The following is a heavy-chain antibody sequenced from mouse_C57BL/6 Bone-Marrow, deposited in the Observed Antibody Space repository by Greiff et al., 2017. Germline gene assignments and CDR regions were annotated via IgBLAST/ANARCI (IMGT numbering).Heavy chain of an antibody. CDR1: GYKFTDYY. V-gene: IGHV1-26*01. CDR3: ARGGENPYAMYY. CDR2: INPNNGGT. Sequence: VQLQQSGPELVKPGASVKISCKASGYKFTDYYMNWVKQSHGKSLEWIGDINPNNGGTSYNQKFKGTATLTVDKSSSTAYMELRSLTSEDSAVYNCARGGENPYAMYYWGQGTSVTVSS. J-gene: IGHJ4*01.